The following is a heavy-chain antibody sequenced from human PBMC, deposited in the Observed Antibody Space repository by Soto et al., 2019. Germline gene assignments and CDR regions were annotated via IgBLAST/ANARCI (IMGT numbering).Heavy chain of an antibody. V-gene: IGHV3-74*01. CDR2: INPDGSRT. CDR3: AKGCLTVAGPSCS. Sequence: PGGSLRLSCAASGFTFTSYWMHWVRQSPGKGLVWVSRINPDGSRTSYADSVKGRFTISRDNAKNTLYLQMNSLGADDTAVYYCAKGCLTVAGPSCSWGQGALVTVSS. CDR1: GFTFTSYW. D-gene: IGHD6-19*01. J-gene: IGHJ4*02.